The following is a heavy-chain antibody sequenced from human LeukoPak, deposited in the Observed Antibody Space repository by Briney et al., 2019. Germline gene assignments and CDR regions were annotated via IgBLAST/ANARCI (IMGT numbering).Heavy chain of an antibody. Sequence: GRSLRLSCAASGFTFSSYAMHWVRQAPGKGLEWVAVISYDGSNKYYADSVKDRFTISRDNSKNTLYLQMSRMRGAATAVYYCARVDLDTQLVVIAVGYFDYWGQGTLVTVSS. D-gene: IGHD3-22*01. J-gene: IGHJ4*02. CDR3: ARVDLDTQLVVIAVGYFDY. V-gene: IGHV3-30-3*01. CDR1: GFTFSSYA. CDR2: ISYDGSNK.